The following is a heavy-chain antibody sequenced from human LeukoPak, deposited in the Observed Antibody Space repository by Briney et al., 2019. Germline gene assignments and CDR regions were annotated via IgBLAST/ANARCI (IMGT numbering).Heavy chain of an antibody. V-gene: IGHV4-34*01. CDR1: GGSFSGYY. J-gene: IGHJ5*02. D-gene: IGHD2-15*01. CDR2: INHRGST. Sequence: SATLSLTCAVYGGSFSGYYSSWIRQPPGKGLEWMGEINHRGSTNYNPSLKSRVSISVDTSKNQVSLNLNSVTATDTAVYYCARGGVERYCSGGSCYGWFVPWGQGTLVTVSS. CDR3: ARGGVERYCSGGSCYGWFVP.